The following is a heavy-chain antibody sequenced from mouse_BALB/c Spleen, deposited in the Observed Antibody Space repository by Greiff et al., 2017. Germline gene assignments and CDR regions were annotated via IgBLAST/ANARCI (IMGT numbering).Heavy chain of an antibody. D-gene: IGHD2-4*01. CDR2: IYPSDSYT. CDR1: GYTFTSYW. Sequence: QVQLKQPGAELVRPGASVKLSCKASGYTFTSYWINWVKQRPGQGLEWIGNIYPSDSYTNYNQKFKDKATLTVDKSSSTAYMQLSSPTSEDSAVYYCTRRDYDYDWFAYWGQGTLVTVSA. J-gene: IGHJ3*01. V-gene: IGHV1-69*02. CDR3: TRRDYDYDWFAY.